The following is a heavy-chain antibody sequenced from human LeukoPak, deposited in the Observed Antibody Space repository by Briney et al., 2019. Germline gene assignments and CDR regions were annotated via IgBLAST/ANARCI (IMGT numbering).Heavy chain of an antibody. CDR1: GFTFSSYW. Sequence: GGSLRLSCAASGFTFSSYWMSWVRQAPGKGLEWVANINQDGSEKYYVDSVKGRFTISRDNAKNSLYLQMNSLRAEDTAVYYCARDRDIVVLYYYYYYMDVWGKGTTVTVSS. V-gene: IGHV3-7*01. J-gene: IGHJ6*03. D-gene: IGHD2-2*01. CDR2: INQDGSEK. CDR3: ARDRDIVVLYYYYYYMDV.